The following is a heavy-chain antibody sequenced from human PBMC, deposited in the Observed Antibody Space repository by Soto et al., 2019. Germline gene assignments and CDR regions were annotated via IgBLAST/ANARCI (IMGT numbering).Heavy chain of an antibody. CDR2: IIPIFGTA. Sequence: QVQLVQSGAEVKKPGSSVKVSCKASGGTFSNYAISWVRQAPGQGLEWMGGIIPIFGTANYAQKFQGRVTITADESTSTAYMELSSLRSEDTAVYYCTREEWFADERTVGPIFDYWGQGTLVTVSS. CDR1: GGTFSNYA. V-gene: IGHV1-69*01. D-gene: IGHD3-10*01. CDR3: TREEWFADERTVGPIFDY. J-gene: IGHJ4*02.